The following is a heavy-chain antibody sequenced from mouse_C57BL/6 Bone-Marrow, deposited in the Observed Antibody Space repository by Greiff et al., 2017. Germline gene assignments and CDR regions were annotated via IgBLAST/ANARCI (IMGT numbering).Heavy chain of an antibody. CDR3: ARTGDYYCSSYLYYFDY. Sequence: EVQRVESGGGLVKPGGSLKLSCAASGFTFSSYAMSWVRQTPEKRLEWVATISDGGSYTYYPDNVKGRFTISRDNAKNNLYLQMSHLKSEDTAMYYCARTGDYYCSSYLYYFDYGGQGTTLTVSS. J-gene: IGHJ2*01. D-gene: IGHD1-1*01. V-gene: IGHV5-4*01. CDR2: ISDGGSYT. CDR1: GFTFSSYA.